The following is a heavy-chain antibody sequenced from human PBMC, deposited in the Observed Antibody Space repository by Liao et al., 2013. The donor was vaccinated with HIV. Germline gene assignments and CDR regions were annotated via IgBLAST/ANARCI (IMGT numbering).Heavy chain of an antibody. CDR3: ARRSYYYDSSGYFSAPYYYYYYMDV. CDR2: IYTSGST. V-gene: IGHV4-4*07. Sequence: QVQLQESGPGLVKPSETLSLTCTVSGGSISSYYWSWIRQPAGKGLEWIGRIYTSGSTNYNPSLKSRVTMSVDTSKNQFSLKLSSVTAADTAVYYCARRSYYYDSSGYFSAPYYYYYYMDVWGKGTTVTVSS. CDR1: GGSISSYY. J-gene: IGHJ6*03. D-gene: IGHD3-22*01.